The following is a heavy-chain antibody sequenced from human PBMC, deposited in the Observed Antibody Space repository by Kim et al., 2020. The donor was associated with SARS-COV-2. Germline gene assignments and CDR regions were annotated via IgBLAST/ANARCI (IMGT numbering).Heavy chain of an antibody. J-gene: IGHJ3*02. CDR2: ISSSSSTI. CDR3: ARGHQYYYDSSGYYYDDAFDI. Sequence: GGSLRLSCAASGFTFSSYSMNWVRQAPGKGLEWVSYISSSSSTIYYADSVKGRFTISRDNAKNSLYLQMNSLRDEDTAVYYCARGHQYYYDSSGYYYDDAFDIWGQGTMVTVSS. D-gene: IGHD3-22*01. V-gene: IGHV3-48*02. CDR1: GFTFSSYS.